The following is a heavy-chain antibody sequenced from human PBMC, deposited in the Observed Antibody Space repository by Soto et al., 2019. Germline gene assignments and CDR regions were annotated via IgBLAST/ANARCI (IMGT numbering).Heavy chain of an antibody. Sequence: TSETLSLTCTVSGGSISSSSYYWGWIRQPPGKGLEWIGSIYYSGSTYYNPSLKSRVTISVDTSKNQFSLKLSSVTAADTAVYYCARLDSSSWPRFDYWGQGTLVTVSS. CDR3: ARLDSSSWPRFDY. CDR1: GGSISSSSYY. J-gene: IGHJ4*02. CDR2: IYYSGST. D-gene: IGHD6-13*01. V-gene: IGHV4-39*01.